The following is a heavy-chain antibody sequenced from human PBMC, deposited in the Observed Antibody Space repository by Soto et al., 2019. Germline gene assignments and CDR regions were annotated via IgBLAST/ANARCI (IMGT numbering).Heavy chain of an antibody. CDR3: PRESEDLTSNFDY. J-gene: IGHJ4*02. V-gene: IGHV3-21*06. CDR1: GFTFTRYR. Sequence: XGCLRLSCSASGFTFTRYRMDWVRQAPGKGLEWVSSISITTNYIYYGDSMKGRFTISRDNGKNSLYLEIHSLRAEDTAVYYCPRESEDLTSNFDYWGQGTLVTVSS. CDR2: ISITTNYI.